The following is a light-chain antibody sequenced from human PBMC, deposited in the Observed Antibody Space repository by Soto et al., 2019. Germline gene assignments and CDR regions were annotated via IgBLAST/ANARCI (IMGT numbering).Light chain of an antibody. J-gene: IGKJ4*01. Sequence: DIVLTQSPLSLPVTPGEPASISCRSSQSLLHSDGYNYLDWYVQKPGQSPQLLIYLASNRASGVPDRFSGSGSGTDFTLKISSVEAEDVGVYYFMQALQGPAFGGGTKVEIK. CDR3: MQALQGPA. CDR2: LAS. CDR1: QSLLHSDGYNY. V-gene: IGKV2-28*01.